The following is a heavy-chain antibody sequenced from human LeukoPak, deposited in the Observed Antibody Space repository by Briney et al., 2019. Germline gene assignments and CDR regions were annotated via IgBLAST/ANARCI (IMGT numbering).Heavy chain of an antibody. CDR1: GYIFTSYW. Sequence: GESLKISCKGSGYIFTSYWIGWVRQMPGKGLEWMGIIYPGDSDTRYSPSFQGQVTISADKSISTAYLQWSSLKASDTAMYYCARHGSRYYDSSGTAFDYWGQGTLVTVSS. J-gene: IGHJ4*02. V-gene: IGHV5-51*01. CDR3: ARHGSRYYDSSGTAFDY. CDR2: IYPGDSDT. D-gene: IGHD3-22*01.